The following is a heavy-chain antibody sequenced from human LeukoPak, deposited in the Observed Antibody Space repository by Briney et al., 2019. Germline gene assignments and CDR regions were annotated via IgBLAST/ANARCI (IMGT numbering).Heavy chain of an antibody. J-gene: IGHJ4*02. Sequence: GGSLRLSCAASGFIFNNYWMSWVRQAPGRGLEWVANIKEDGSEKHYVDSVKGRFTISRDNAKNSRYLQMNSLRAEDTAVYYCAREEYGDHLWWGQGTLVTVSS. CDR2: IKEDGSEK. CDR1: GFIFNNYW. CDR3: AREEYGDHLW. D-gene: IGHD4-17*01. V-gene: IGHV3-7*01.